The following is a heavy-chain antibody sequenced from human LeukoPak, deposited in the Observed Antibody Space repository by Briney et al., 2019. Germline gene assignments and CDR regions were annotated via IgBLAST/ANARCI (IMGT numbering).Heavy chain of an antibody. Sequence: SETLSLTCTVSGGSISSYYWSWIRQPPGKGLEWIGYIYYSGSTNYNPSLKSRDTISVDTPKNQFSLKLSSVTAADTAVYYCARVWYSSGWYAFDYWGQGTLVTVSS. J-gene: IGHJ4*02. V-gene: IGHV4-59*01. D-gene: IGHD6-19*01. CDR2: IYYSGST. CDR3: ARVWYSSGWYAFDY. CDR1: GGSISSYY.